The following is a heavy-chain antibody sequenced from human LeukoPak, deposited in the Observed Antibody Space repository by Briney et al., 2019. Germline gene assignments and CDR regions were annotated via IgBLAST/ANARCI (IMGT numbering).Heavy chain of an antibody. V-gene: IGHV1-69*04. D-gene: IGHD6-13*01. CDR1: GGTFSSYA. CDR2: IIPIFGIA. CDR3: ASGEGYTGY. Sequence: ASVKVSCKASGGTFSSYAISWVRQAPGQGLEWMGRIIPIFGIANYAQKFRGRVTITADKSTSTAYMELSSLRSEDTAVYYCASGEGYTGYWGQGTLVTVSS. J-gene: IGHJ4*02.